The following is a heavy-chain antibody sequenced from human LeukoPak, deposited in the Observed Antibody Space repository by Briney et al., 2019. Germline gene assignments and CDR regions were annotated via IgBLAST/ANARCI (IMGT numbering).Heavy chain of an antibody. CDR1: GYTFTDYY. Sequence: EASVKVSCKASGYTFTDYYIHWVRQAPGQGLGWMGEINPKSGGTAYAQRFQGRVTMTRDTSISTVYMELRSLRSDDTAMYYCVRDDDSNCYDPWGQGTPVTVSS. CDR2: INPKSGGT. V-gene: IGHV1-2*02. J-gene: IGHJ5*02. D-gene: IGHD2-21*01. CDR3: VRDDDSNCYDP.